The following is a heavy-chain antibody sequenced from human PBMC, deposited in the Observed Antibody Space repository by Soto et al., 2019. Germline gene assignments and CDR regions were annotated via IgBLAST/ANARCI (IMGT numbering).Heavy chain of an antibody. CDR2: IKSKARGGAI. D-gene: IGHD3-10*01. Sequence: EVQMVESGGGLVKPGGSLRLSCAASGFSFSDAWMNWVRQAPGKGLEWVGRIKSKARGGAIDYAAPVKGRFIISRDDSKDTLYLQINSLKTEDTDVYYCTTDGSFGGVVVAFHLWGQGTMLTVSS. CDR3: TTDGSFGGVVVAFHL. V-gene: IGHV3-15*07. CDR1: GFSFSDAW. J-gene: IGHJ3*01.